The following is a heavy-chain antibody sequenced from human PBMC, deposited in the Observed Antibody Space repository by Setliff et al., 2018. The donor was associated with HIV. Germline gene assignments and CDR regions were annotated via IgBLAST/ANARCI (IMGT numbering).Heavy chain of an antibody. D-gene: IGHD3-10*01. CDR2: INPHTGVT. Sequence: ASVKVSCKTSGYIFIRYYIFWVRQAPGQGLEWMGNINPHTGVTKYAEKFQGRVTMTRDTSTSTVYMELSSLKSDDTAVYYCARGGYHGFGSYGDYWGQGTLVTVSS. J-gene: IGHJ4*02. CDR3: ARGGYHGFGSYGDY. CDR1: GYIFIRYY. V-gene: IGHV1-2*02.